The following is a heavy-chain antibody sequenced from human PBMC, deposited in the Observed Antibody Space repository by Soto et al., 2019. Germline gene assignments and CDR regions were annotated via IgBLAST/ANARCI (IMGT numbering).Heavy chain of an antibody. CDR1: GYTFTSYA. Sequence: WASVKVSCKASGYTFTSYAMHWVRQAPGQRLEWMGWINAGNGNTKYSQKFQGRVTITRDTSASTAYMELSSLRSEDTAVYYCARVLRAAAGTYISSVDYWGQGTLVTVSS. V-gene: IGHV1-3*01. D-gene: IGHD6-13*01. J-gene: IGHJ4*02. CDR2: INAGNGNT. CDR3: ARVLRAAAGTYISSVDY.